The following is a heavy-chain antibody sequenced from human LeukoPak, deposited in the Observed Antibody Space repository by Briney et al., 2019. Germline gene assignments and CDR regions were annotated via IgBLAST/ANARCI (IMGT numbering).Heavy chain of an antibody. Sequence: GGSLRLSCAASGFTFSSYAMSWVRQAPGKGLEWVSGISGSGGSTYYADSVKGRFTISRDNSKNTLFLQMNSLRAEDTAVYYCAKSIVVVPAAFDYWGQGTLVTVSS. CDR3: AKSIVVVPAAFDY. CDR1: GFTFSSYA. CDR2: ISGSGGST. D-gene: IGHD2-2*01. J-gene: IGHJ4*02. V-gene: IGHV3-23*01.